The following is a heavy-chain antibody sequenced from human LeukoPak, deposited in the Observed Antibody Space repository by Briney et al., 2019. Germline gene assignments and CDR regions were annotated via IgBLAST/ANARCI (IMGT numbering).Heavy chain of an antibody. D-gene: IGHD3-10*01. CDR2: INPNSGGT. Sequence: GASVKVSCKASGYTFTGYYMHWVRQAPGQGLEWMGWINPNSGGTNYAQKFQGRVTMTRDTSISTAYMELSRLRSGDTAVYYCASLEGSYYYGSGSRWYDAFDIWGKGTMSPSLQ. CDR3: ASLEGSYYYGSGSRWYDAFDI. J-gene: IGHJ3*02. CDR1: GYTFTGYY. V-gene: IGHV1-2*02.